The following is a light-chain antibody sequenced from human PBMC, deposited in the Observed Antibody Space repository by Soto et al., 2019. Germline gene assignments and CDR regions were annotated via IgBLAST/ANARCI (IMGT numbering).Light chain of an antibody. CDR1: SGDVGAYDR. Sequence: QSVLTQPRSVSGSPGQSVTISCTGTSGDVGAYDRVSWYQHHPTKAPKLIIYDVTNRPSGVPYRFSGSKSGSTASLTISGLQAEDGADYYCCSHAGASSWVFGGGTKLPVL. J-gene: IGLJ3*02. CDR2: DVT. CDR3: CSHAGASSWV. V-gene: IGLV2-11*01.